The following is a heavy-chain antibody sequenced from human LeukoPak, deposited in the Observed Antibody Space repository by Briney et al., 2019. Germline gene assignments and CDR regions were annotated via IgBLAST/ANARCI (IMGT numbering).Heavy chain of an antibody. CDR3: AREVWGSYGSYFDY. V-gene: IGHV4-59*01. CDR2: VYYSGST. J-gene: IGHJ4*02. Sequence: PSETLSLTCTVSGGSISSYYWSWIRQPPGKGLEWIGYVYYSGSTNYNPSLKSRVTISVDTSKNQSSLKLSSVTAADTAVYYCAREVWGSYGSYFDYWGQGTLVTVSS. CDR1: GGSISSYY. D-gene: IGHD5-18*01.